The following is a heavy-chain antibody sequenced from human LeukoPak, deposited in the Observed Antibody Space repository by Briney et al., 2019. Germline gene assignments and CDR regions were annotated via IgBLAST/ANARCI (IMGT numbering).Heavy chain of an antibody. D-gene: IGHD3-10*01. V-gene: IGHV1-18*01. CDR1: GYTFTSYG. CDR3: ARGRGTVLLWFGELIE. J-gene: IGHJ4*02. Sequence: GASVKVSCKASGYTFTSYGISWVRQALGQGLEWMGWISAYNGNTNYAQKLQGRVTMTTDTSTSTAYMELRSLRSDDTAVYYCARGRGTVLLWFGELIEWGQGTLVTVSS. CDR2: ISAYNGNT.